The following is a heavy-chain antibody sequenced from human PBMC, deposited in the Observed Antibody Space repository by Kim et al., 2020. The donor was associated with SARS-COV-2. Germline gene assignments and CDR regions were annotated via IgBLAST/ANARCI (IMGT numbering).Heavy chain of an antibody. CDR2: IYYSGST. CDR1: GGSISSGGYY. Sequence: SETLSLTCTVSGGSISSGGYYWSWIRQHPGKGLEWIGYIYYSGSTYYNPSLKSRVTISVDTSKNQFSLKLSSVTAADTAVYYCARDRSSSFEYWFDPWGQGTLVTVSS. V-gene: IGHV4-31*03. CDR3: ARDRSSSFEYWFDP. D-gene: IGHD6-13*01. J-gene: IGHJ5*02.